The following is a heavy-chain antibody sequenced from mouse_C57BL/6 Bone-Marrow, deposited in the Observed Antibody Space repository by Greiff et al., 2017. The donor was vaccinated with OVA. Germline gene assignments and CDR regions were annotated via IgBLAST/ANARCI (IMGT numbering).Heavy chain of an antibody. CDR1: GFNIKDYY. CDR2: INPEDGDT. CDR3: TTDNYSNPYYFDY. Sequence: VQLKESGAELVRPGASVKLSCTASGFNIKDYYMHWVKQRPEQGLEWIGRINPEDGDTEYAPKFQGKATMTADTSSNTAYLQLSSLTSEDTAVYYCTTDNYSNPYYFDYWGQGTTLTVSS. V-gene: IGHV14-1*01. D-gene: IGHD2-5*01. J-gene: IGHJ2*01.